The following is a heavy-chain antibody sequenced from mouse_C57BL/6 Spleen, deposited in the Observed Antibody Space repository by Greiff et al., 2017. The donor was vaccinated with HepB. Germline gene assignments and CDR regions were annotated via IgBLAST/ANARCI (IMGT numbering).Heavy chain of an antibody. V-gene: IGHV5-4*01. Sequence: DVQLVESGGGLVKPGGSLKLSCAASGFTFSSYAMSWVRQTPEKRLEWVATISDGGSYTYYPDNVKGRFTISRDNAKNNLYLQMSHLKSEDTAMYYCARCTTVWSMDWDFDVWGTGTTVTVSS. D-gene: IGHD1-1*01. CDR1: GFTFSSYA. J-gene: IGHJ1*03. CDR2: ISDGGSYT. CDR3: ARCTTVWSMDWDFDV.